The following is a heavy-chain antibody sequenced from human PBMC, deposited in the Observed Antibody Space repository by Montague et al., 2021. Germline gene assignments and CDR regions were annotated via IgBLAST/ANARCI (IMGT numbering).Heavy chain of an antibody. J-gene: IGHJ5*02. D-gene: IGHD1-26*01. V-gene: IGHV4-59*01. CDR2: IYHRGNT. CDR3: ARDLHGSYGKWFDP. Sequence: SETLSLTCTVYAGTNDTCFLRLIRQPAGTGLDWIAYIYHRGNTNHKPSPKNRVTISEDKSTNQFSLKLSSLTAADTAAYYCARDLHGSYGKWFDPWGQGTLVTVAS. CDR1: AGTNDTCF.